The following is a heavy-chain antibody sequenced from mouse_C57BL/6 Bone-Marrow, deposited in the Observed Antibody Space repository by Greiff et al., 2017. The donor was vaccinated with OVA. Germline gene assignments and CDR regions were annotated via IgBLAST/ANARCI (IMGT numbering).Heavy chain of an antibody. D-gene: IGHD1-1*01. CDR3: TRGGGSSFYAMDY. V-gene: IGHV1-15*01. J-gene: IGHJ4*01. CDR1: GYTFTDYE. Sequence: VKLQQSGAELVRPGASVTLSCKASGYTFTDYEMHWVKQTPVHGLEWIGAIDPETGGTAYNQKFKGKAILTADKSSSTAYMELRSLTSEDSAVYYCTRGGGSSFYAMDYWGQGTSVTVSS. CDR2: IDPETGGT.